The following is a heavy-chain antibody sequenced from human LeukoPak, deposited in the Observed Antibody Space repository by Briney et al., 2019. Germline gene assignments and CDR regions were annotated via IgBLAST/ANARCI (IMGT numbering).Heavy chain of an antibody. D-gene: IGHD6-13*01. V-gene: IGHV3-11*01. CDR1: GFTFSDYY. CDR3: ARDSFGSSWYMPRYYYYYMDV. Sequence: PGGSLRLSCAASGFTFSDYYMSWIRQAPGKGLEWVSYISSSGGTIYYADSVKGRFTISRDNAKNSLYLQMNSLRAEDTAVYYCARDSFGSSWYMPRYYYYYMDVWGKGTTVTVSS. J-gene: IGHJ6*03. CDR2: ISSSGGTI.